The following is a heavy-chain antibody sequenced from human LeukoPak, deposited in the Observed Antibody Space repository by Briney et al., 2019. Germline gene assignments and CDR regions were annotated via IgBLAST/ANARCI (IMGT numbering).Heavy chain of an antibody. CDR2: ISYDGSNK. V-gene: IGHV3-30*03. J-gene: IGHJ6*02. Sequence: GGSLRLSCAASGFTFSSYGMHWVRQAPGKGLEWVAVISYDGSNKYYADSVKGRFTISRDNSKNTLYLQMNSLRAEDTAVYYCARDRQEIWFGELLNGMDVWGQGTTVTVSS. CDR1: GFTFSSYG. CDR3: ARDRQEIWFGELLNGMDV. D-gene: IGHD3-10*01.